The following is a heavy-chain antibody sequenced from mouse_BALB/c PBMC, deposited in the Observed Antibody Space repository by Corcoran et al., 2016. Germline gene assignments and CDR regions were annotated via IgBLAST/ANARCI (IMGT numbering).Heavy chain of an antibody. CDR1: GYTFTNYG. CDR3: ARGGLLRSHYAMDY. CDR2: INTYTGEP. V-gene: IGHV9-1*02. D-gene: IGHD1-1*01. J-gene: IGHJ4*01. Sequence: QIQLVQSGPELKKPGETVKISCKASGYTFTNYGMNWVKQAPGKGLKWMGWINTYTGEPTYADDFKGRFAFSLETSASTAYLQINNLKNEDMATYFCARGGLLRSHYAMDYWGQGTSVTVSS.